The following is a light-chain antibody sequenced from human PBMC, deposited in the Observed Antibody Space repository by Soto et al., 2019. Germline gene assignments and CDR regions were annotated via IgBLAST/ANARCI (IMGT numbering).Light chain of an antibody. CDR3: QKYNSAPLT. V-gene: IGKV1-27*01. CDR2: AAS. Sequence: DIQVTQSPSSLSASLGDRVTITCRANQAIGGYLAWFQQQPGKVPNLLFYAASALQSGVPSRFSGSGSGTDFTLTISSLQPEDIATYYCQKYNSAPLTFGGGTKVEI. CDR1: QAIGGY. J-gene: IGKJ4*01.